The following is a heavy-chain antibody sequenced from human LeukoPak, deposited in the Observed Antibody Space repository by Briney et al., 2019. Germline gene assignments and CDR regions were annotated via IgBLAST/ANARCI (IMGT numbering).Heavy chain of an antibody. D-gene: IGHD3-16*01. CDR1: GFTFSSYW. V-gene: IGHV3-7*03. CDR3: ARGGGLDV. Sequence: GSLRLSCAASGFTFSSYWMNWARQAPGKGLEGVASINHNGNVNYYVDSVKGRFNISRDNAKNSLYLQMSNLRAEDTAVYFCARGGGLDVWGQGATVTVSS. J-gene: IGHJ6*02. CDR2: INHNGNVN.